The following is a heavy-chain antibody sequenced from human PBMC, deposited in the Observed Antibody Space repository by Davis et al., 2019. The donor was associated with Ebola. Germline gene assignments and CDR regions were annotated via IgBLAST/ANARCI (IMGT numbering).Heavy chain of an antibody. CDR1: GSTFSSYA. D-gene: IGHD3-3*01. V-gene: IGHV3-23*01. CDR2: ISGSGGST. J-gene: IGHJ2*01. Sequence: GRSLRPSCAASGSTFSSYAMSWVRQAPGKGLEWVSAISGSGGSTYYADSVKGRFTISRDNSKNTLYLQMNSLRAEDTAVYYCAKHGVIIRLGWYFDLWGRGTLVTVSS. CDR3: AKHGVIIRLGWYFDL.